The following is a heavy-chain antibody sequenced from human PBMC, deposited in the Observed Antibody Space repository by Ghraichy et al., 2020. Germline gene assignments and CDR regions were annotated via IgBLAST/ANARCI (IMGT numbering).Heavy chain of an antibody. CDR3: ARLSPSVYSTAWGWFDP. CDR2: IYYSGST. V-gene: IGHV4-39*01. D-gene: IGHD6-13*01. J-gene: IGHJ5*02. Sequence: SETLSLTCTVSGGSISSSSYYWGWIRQPPGKGLEWIGSIYYSGSTYYNPSLKSRVTISVDTSKNQFSLKLSSVTAADTAVYYCARLSPSVYSTAWGWFDPWGQGTLVTVSS. CDR1: GGSISSSSYY.